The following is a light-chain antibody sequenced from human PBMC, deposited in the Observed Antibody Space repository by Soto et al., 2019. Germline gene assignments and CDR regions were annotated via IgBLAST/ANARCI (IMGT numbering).Light chain of an antibody. CDR3: QQYGSSPLT. J-gene: IGKJ4*01. Sequence: EIVLTQSPGTLSLSPGERATLSCRASQSVSSSYLGWYQQKPGQSPRLLIYGASSRATGIPDRFSGSGSGTDFTLTISRLEPEDFAVYYCQQYGSSPLTFGGGTKGDIK. CDR1: QSVSSSY. CDR2: GAS. V-gene: IGKV3-20*01.